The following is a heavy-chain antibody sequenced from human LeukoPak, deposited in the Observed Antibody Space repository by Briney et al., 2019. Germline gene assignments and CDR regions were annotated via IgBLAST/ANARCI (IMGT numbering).Heavy chain of an antibody. J-gene: IGHJ4*02. CDR2: IYTSGST. CDR3: ARAYYYGSGSYLDY. Sequence: SETLSLTSTVSGGSISSCYWSWIRQPAGKGLEWIGRIYTSGSTNYNPSLKSRVTMSVDTSKNQFSLKLSSVTAADTAVYYCARAYYYGSGSYLDYRGQGTMVTVSS. CDR1: GGSISSCY. D-gene: IGHD3-10*01. V-gene: IGHV4-4*07.